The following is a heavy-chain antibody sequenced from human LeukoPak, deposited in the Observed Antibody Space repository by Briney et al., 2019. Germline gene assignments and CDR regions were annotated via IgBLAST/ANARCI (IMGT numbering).Heavy chain of an antibody. V-gene: IGHV3-7*01. Sequence: GGSLRLSCAASGFVFSNSWMGWVRLAPGKGLEWVANIKEDGSETYYVDSVKGRFTISRDNAKNSLDLQMNSLRDEDTAVYYCARRKEVQATFDYWGQGTLVTVSS. CDR1: GFVFSNSW. J-gene: IGHJ4*02. CDR3: ARRKEVQATFDY. D-gene: IGHD1-26*01. CDR2: IKEDGSET.